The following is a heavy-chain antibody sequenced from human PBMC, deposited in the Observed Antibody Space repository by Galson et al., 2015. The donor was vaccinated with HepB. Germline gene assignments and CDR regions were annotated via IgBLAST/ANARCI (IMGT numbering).Heavy chain of an antibody. CDR2: IYPGDSDT. D-gene: IGHD3-10*01. CDR3: ARLAVWFGELYGLDY. V-gene: IGHV5-51*03. J-gene: IGHJ4*02. Sequence: QSGAEVKKPGESLKISCKGSGYSFTSYWIGWVRQMPGKGLEWMGIIYPGDSDTRYSPSFQGQVTISADKSISTAYLQWSSLKASDTAMYYCARLAVWFGELYGLDYWGQGTLVTVSS. CDR1: GYSFTSYW.